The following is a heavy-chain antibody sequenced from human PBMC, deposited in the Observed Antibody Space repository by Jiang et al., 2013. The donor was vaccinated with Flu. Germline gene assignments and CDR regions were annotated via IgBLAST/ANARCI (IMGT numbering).Heavy chain of an antibody. D-gene: IGHD5-18*01. CDR1: GGSISSTSYY. Sequence: PGLVKPSETLSLTCTVSGGSISSTSYYWSWIRQPPGKGLEWIGYIYYSGSTNYNPSLKSRVTISVDTSKNQFSLKLSSVTAADTAVYYCARSVDTAMMVPLNWFDPWGQGTLVTVSS. CDR3: ARSVDTAMMVPLNWFDP. J-gene: IGHJ5*02. CDR2: IYYSGST. V-gene: IGHV4-61*05.